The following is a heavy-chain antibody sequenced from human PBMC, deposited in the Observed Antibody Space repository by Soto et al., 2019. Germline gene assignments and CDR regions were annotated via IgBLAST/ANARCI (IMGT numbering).Heavy chain of an antibody. V-gene: IGHV3-11*05. CDR2: ISSSSSYT. D-gene: IGHD5-12*01. CDR3: PRDHHRYSGYDYVDY. J-gene: IGHJ4*02. Sequence: PVGSLRLSCVVSGFTFSDYYMSWIRQAPGKGLEWVSYISSSSSYTNYADSVKGRFTISRDNAKNSLYLQMNSLRAEDTAVYYYPRDHHRYSGYDYVDYWGQGTLVTVSS. CDR1: GFTFSDYY.